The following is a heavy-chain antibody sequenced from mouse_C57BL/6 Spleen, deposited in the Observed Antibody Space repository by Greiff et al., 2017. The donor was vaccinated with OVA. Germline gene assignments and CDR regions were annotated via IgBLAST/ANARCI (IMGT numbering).Heavy chain of an antibody. J-gene: IGHJ1*03. D-gene: IGHD2-4*01. CDR1: GFSLSTSGMG. CDR2: IYWDDDK. Sequence: QVQLKESGPGILQSSQTLSLTCSFSGFSLSTSGMGVSWIRQPSGKGLEWLAHIYWDDDKRYNPSLKSRLTISKDTSRNQVFLKITSVDTADTATYYCARRGGITTSYWYFDVWGTGTTVTVSS. CDR3: ARRGGITTSYWYFDV. V-gene: IGHV8-12*01.